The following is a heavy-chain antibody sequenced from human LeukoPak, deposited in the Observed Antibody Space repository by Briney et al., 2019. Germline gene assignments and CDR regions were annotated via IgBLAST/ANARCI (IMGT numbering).Heavy chain of an antibody. J-gene: IGHJ4*02. D-gene: IGHD3-22*01. CDR2: INPNSGGT. CDR1: GYTFTGYY. V-gene: IGHV1-2*02. Sequence: GASVKVSCKASGYTFTGYYIHWVRQAPGQGLEWMGWINPNSGGTNYAQKFQGRVTMTRDTSISTAYMELSRLRSDDTAVYYCARVLTTMIVVVTPYYFDYWGQGTLVTVSS. CDR3: ARVLTTMIVVVTPYYFDY.